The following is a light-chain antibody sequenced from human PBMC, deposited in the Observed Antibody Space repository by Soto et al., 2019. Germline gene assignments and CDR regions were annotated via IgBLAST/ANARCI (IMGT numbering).Light chain of an antibody. CDR3: QQYGSSPPVVT. CDR1: QSVSSSY. Sequence: EIVLTQSPGTLSLSPGERATLSCRASQSVSSSYLAWYQQKPGQAPRLLIYGASSSATGIPDRFSGSGSGTDFTLTISRLEPEDFAVYYCQQYGSSPPVVTFGPGTKVDIK. J-gene: IGKJ3*01. CDR2: GAS. V-gene: IGKV3-20*01.